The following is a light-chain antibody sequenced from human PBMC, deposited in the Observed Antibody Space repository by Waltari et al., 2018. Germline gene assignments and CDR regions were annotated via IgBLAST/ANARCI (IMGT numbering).Light chain of an antibody. V-gene: IGKV1-5*03. Sequence: DIQMTQSPSTLSASVGDRVTIACRASQTISIWLAWYQQKPGKVPKLLIYRASSLESGVPSRFSGSGSGTEFTLTISSLQPEDFATYYCQQYNTYSCTFGPGTKVDIK. CDR1: QTISIW. J-gene: IGKJ3*01. CDR3: QQYNTYSCT. CDR2: RAS.